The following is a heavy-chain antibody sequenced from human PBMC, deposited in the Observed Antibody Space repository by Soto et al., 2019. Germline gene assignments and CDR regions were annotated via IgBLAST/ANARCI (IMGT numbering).Heavy chain of an antibody. CDR3: ARVDYYDSSGYYFNWFDP. CDR1: GYTFTSYA. Sequence: GASVKVSCKASGYTFTSYAMHWVRQAPGQRLEWMRWINAGNGNTKYSQKFQGRVTITRDTSASTAYMELSSLRSEDTAVYYCARVDYYDSSGYYFNWFDPWGQGTLVTVYS. D-gene: IGHD3-22*01. J-gene: IGHJ5*02. CDR2: INAGNGNT. V-gene: IGHV1-3*01.